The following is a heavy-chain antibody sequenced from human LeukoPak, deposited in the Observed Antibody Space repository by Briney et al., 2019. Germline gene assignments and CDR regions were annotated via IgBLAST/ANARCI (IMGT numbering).Heavy chain of an antibody. CDR2: MKPNSGNT. Sequence: GASVKVSCKASGYTFTTYDINWVRQAPGQGLEWMGWMKPNSGNTGYALKFQGRVTITRHTSLSTAYMELSSLRSEDTAVYCCARGASRSFDIWGQGTLVTVSS. J-gene: IGHJ4*02. CDR1: GYTFTTYD. CDR3: ARGASRSFDI. D-gene: IGHD6-6*01. V-gene: IGHV1-8*03.